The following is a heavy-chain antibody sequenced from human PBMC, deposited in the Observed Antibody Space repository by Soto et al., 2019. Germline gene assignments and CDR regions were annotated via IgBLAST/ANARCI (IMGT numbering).Heavy chain of an antibody. CDR3: AHRRESFYFDY. Sequence: QITLKESGPPLVQPTQTLTLTCTFSGFSLSTSGVSVGWIRQPPGKALEWLALIYWDDDKRYSPSLKSRLTITKDTSKKQVVLTMTNMDPVDTATYYCAHRRESFYFDYWGQGTLVTVSS. V-gene: IGHV2-5*02. CDR1: GFSLSTSGVS. J-gene: IGHJ4*02. D-gene: IGHD3-3*01. CDR2: IYWDDDK.